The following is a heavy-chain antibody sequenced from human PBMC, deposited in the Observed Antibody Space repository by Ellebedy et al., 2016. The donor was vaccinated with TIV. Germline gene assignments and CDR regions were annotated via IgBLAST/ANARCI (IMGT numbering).Heavy chain of an antibody. CDR3: ARDLGVGASARNFDY. CDR1: GYTLTELS. D-gene: IGHD1-26*01. V-gene: IGHV1-18*01. Sequence: ASVKVSXXVSGYTLTELSMHWVRQAPGKGLEWMGWISAYNGNTNYAQKLQGRVTMTTDTFTSTAYMELRSLRSDDTAVYYCARDLGVGASARNFDYWGQGTLVTVSS. J-gene: IGHJ4*02. CDR2: ISAYNGNT.